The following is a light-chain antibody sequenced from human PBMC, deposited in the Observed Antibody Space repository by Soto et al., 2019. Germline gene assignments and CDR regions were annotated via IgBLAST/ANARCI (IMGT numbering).Light chain of an antibody. CDR1: QGIRND. V-gene: IGKV1-17*01. CDR2: TAS. Sequence: IQMTQSSPTLSHPVETESTIHSRASQGIRNDLGWYQQKPGKAPKRLIYTASSLQSGVPSRFSGSGSGTEFTLTISSLQPEDFATYYCLQHHIYPQTFGQGTKVDIK. J-gene: IGKJ1*01. CDR3: LQHHIYPQT.